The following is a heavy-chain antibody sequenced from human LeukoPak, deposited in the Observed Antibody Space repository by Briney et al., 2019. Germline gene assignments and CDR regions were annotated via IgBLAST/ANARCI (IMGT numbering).Heavy chain of an antibody. CDR2: IFYSGGT. J-gene: IGHJ4*02. D-gene: IGHD3-10*01. Sequence: SETLSLTCTVSGGSINTPNYYWGWIRQTPGKGLEWIGNIFYSGGTYYSPSLKSRVTISVDTSKNQFPLKLTSVTAADTAVYYCARDSYYGSGSYSTDYWGQGTLVTVSS. CDR1: GGSINTPNYY. V-gene: IGHV4-39*06. CDR3: ARDSYYGSGSYSTDY.